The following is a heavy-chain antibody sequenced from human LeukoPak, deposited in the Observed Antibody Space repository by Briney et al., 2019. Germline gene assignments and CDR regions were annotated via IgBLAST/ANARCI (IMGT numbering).Heavy chain of an antibody. V-gene: IGHV1-2*02. CDR2: INPSSGGT. D-gene: IGHD1-7*01. J-gene: IGHJ5*02. CDR3: ARDITGTENWFDP. CDR1: GYTFTGYY. Sequence: ASVKVSCKASGYTFTGYYMHWVRQAPGQGLEWMGWINPSSGGTNYAQKFQGRVTMTRDTSISTAYMELSRLRSDDTAIYYCARDITGTENWFDPWGQGTLVTVSS.